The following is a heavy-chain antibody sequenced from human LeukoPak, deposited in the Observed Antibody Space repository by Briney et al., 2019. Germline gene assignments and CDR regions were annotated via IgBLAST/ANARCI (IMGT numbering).Heavy chain of an antibody. Sequence: PSETLSLTCTVSGGSISSGGYYWSWIRQPPGKGLEWIGYIYYSGSTYYNPSLKSRVTISVDTSKNQFSLKLSSVTAADTAVYYCARPNSSSWFFDPWGQGTLVTVSS. D-gene: IGHD6-13*01. CDR2: IYYSGST. CDR3: ARPNSSSWFFDP. V-gene: IGHV4-30-4*01. J-gene: IGHJ5*02. CDR1: GGSISSGGYY.